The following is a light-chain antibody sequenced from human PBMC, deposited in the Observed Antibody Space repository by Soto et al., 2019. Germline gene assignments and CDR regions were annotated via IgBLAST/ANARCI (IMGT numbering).Light chain of an antibody. CDR1: QSVSNN. J-gene: IGKJ2*01. CDR3: QQYNNWPYT. Sequence: EIVMTQSPATLSVSPGERATLSCRASQSVSNNLAWYQQKPGQAPRLLIYGSSTRATGIPARFSGSGSGTEFTLTISSLQSEDFAFYYCQQYNNWPYTFGQGTKLEIK. V-gene: IGKV3-15*01. CDR2: GSS.